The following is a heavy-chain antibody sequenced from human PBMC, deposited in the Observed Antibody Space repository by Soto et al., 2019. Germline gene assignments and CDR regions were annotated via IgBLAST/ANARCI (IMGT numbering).Heavy chain of an antibody. J-gene: IGHJ4*02. V-gene: IGHV1-8*01. Sequence: ASVKVSCKASGYTFTSYDINWVRRATGQGLEWMGWMNPNSGNTGYAQKFQGRVTMTRNTSISTAYMELSSLRSEDTAVYYCARGLVATIGAFDYWGQGTLVTVSS. D-gene: IGHD5-12*01. CDR3: ARGLVATIGAFDY. CDR1: GYTFTSYD. CDR2: MNPNSGNT.